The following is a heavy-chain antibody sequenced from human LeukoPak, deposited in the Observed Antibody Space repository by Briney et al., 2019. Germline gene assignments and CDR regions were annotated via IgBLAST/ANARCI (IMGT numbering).Heavy chain of an antibody. CDR1: GYTFTSYG. V-gene: IGHV1-18*01. CDR2: ISAYNGNT. J-gene: IGHJ6*03. CDR3: AREGRSYYDFWSGYLGYYYYMDV. Sequence: AASVKVSCKASGYTFTSYGISWVRQAPGQGLEWMGWISAYNGNTNYAQKLQGRVTMTTDTSTSTAYMELRSLRSDDTAVYYCAREGRSYYDFWSGYLGYYYYMDVWGKGTTVTVSS. D-gene: IGHD3-3*01.